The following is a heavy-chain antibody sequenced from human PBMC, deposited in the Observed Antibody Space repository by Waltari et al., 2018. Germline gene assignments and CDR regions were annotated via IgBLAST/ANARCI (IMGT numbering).Heavy chain of an antibody. V-gene: IGHV3-21*01. D-gene: IGHD3-10*01. CDR3: ASVMVQGKPHDY. CDR2: ISSSSSYI. J-gene: IGHJ4*02. CDR1: GFTFSSYS. Sequence: EVQLVESGGGLVTPVGSLRLSCAASGFTFSSYSMNWFRQAPGKGLEWVSSISSSSSYIYYADSVKGRFTISRDNAKNSLYLQMNSLRAEDTAVYYCASVMVQGKPHDYWGQGTLVTVSS.